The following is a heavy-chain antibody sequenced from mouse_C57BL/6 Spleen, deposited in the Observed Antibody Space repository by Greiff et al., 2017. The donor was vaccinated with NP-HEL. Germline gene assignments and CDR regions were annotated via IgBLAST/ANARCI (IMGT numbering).Heavy chain of an antibody. CDR2: IDPSDSYT. CDR1: GYTFTSYW. J-gene: IGHJ4*01. Sequence: VQLQQPGAELVKPGASVKLSCKASGYTFTSYWMQWVKQRPGQGLEWIGEIDPSDSYTNYNQKFKGKATLTVDTSSSTAYMQLSSLTSEDSAVYYCARNYGNGGYAMDYWGQGTSVTVSS. CDR3: ARNYGNGGYAMDY. V-gene: IGHV1-50*01. D-gene: IGHD2-1*01.